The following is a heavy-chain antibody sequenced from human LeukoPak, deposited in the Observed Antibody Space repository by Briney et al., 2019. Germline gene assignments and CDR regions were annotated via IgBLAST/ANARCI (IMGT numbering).Heavy chain of an antibody. CDR1: GGSISSYY. Sequence: PSETLSLTCTVSGGSISSYYWSWIRQPPGKGPEWIGYIYYSGSTNYNPSLKSRVTISVDTSKNQFSLKLSSVTAADTAVYYCARLVSSLYYYDSSGYGYFDYWGQGTLVTVSS. V-gene: IGHV4-59*08. D-gene: IGHD3-22*01. CDR2: IYYSGST. J-gene: IGHJ4*02. CDR3: ARLVSSLYYYDSSGYGYFDY.